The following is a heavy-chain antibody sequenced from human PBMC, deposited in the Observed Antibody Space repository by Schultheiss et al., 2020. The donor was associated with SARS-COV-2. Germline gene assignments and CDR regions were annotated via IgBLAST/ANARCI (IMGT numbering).Heavy chain of an antibody. CDR1: GGSISSSSYY. J-gene: IGHJ4*02. Sequence: LSLTCTVSGGSISSSSYYWSWIRQPPGKGLEWVSYISSSSSTIYYADSVKGRFTISRDNAKNSLYLQMNSLRAEDTAVYYCARGGVAVADYWGQGTLVTVSS. CDR2: ISSSSSTI. V-gene: IGHV3-11*04. D-gene: IGHD6-19*01. CDR3: ARGGVAVADY.